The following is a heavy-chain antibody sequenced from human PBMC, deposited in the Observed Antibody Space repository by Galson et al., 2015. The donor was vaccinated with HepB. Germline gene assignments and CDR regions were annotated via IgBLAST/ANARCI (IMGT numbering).Heavy chain of an antibody. CDR1: GFTFSDYY. J-gene: IGHJ5*02. Sequence: SLRLSCAVSGFTFSDYYMSWIRQAPGKGLEWVSYISSSGSYTIYADSVKGRFTISRDNAKNSLYLQMNSLRVEDTAMYFCARFVTVAGPLGPWGRGTLVTVSS. D-gene: IGHD6-19*01. V-gene: IGHV3-11*06. CDR3: ARFVTVAGPLGP. CDR2: ISSSGSYT.